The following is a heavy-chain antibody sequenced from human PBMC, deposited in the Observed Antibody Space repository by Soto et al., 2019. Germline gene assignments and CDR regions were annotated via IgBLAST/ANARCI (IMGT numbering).Heavy chain of an antibody. V-gene: IGHV5-10-1*01. CDR2: IVPSDSYT. CDR3: ARAALRDGYKTYDY. Sequence: PXDSLTISGKGSGYSFTSYWISLVRQMPGKGLEWMGRIVPSDSYTHYSPSFQGHVTISAHKSISTAYLQWSSLKASDTPIYYCARAALRDGYKTYDYWGQGTLVTVSS. D-gene: IGHD5-12*01. J-gene: IGHJ4*01. CDR1: GYSFTSYW.